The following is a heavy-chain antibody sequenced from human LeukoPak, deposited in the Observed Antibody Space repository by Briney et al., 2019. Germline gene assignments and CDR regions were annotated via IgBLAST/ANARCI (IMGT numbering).Heavy chain of an antibody. Sequence: PSETLSLTCTVSGGSISSYYWSWVRQPPGKGLEWIGSIYYSGSTYYNPSLKSRVTISIDTSKNQFSLKVSSVTAADTAVYYCARGSTWYNYWGQGTLVTVSS. CDR3: ARGSTWYNY. D-gene: IGHD6-13*01. V-gene: IGHV4-59*12. CDR2: IYYSGST. CDR1: GGSISSYY. J-gene: IGHJ4*02.